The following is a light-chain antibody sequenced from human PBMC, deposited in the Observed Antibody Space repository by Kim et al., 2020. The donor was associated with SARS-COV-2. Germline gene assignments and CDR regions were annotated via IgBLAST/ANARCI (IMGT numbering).Light chain of an antibody. CDR3: QQYGSSPGT. CDR1: QSVSSNY. CDR2: GAS. V-gene: IGKV3-20*01. Sequence: LAPGERATLSCRASQSVSSNYLAWYQQKPGQAPRLLIYGASSRATGIPDRFSGSGSGTDFTLTISRLEPEDFAVYYCQQYGSSPGTFGQGTKWISN. J-gene: IGKJ1*01.